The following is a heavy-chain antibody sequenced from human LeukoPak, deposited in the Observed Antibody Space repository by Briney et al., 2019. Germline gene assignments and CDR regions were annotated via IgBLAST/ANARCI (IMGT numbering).Heavy chain of an antibody. J-gene: IGHJ6*03. V-gene: IGHV4-39*07. Sequence: SETLSLTCTVSGGSISSSSYYWGWIRQPPGKGLEWIGSMYYSGGTYYNPSLKSRVTISGDTSKNQFSLKLSSVTAADTAVYYCARAGIAVAGTPAYYYYYYMDVWGKGTTVTVSS. CDR3: ARAGIAVAGTPAYYYYYYMDV. CDR1: GGSISSSSYY. D-gene: IGHD6-19*01. CDR2: MYYSGGT.